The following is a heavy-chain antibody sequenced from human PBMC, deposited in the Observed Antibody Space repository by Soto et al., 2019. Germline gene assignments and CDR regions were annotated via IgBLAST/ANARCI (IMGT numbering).Heavy chain of an antibody. Sequence: PGGSLRLSCAASGFTFSSYSMNWVRQAPGKGLEWASYISSSSSTIYYADSVKGRFTISRDNAKNSLYLQMNSLRDEDTAVYYCARDVYYDSSGYYFPPPQTAPIFDYWGQGTLVTVS. D-gene: IGHD3-22*01. CDR2: ISSSSSTI. CDR1: GFTFSSYS. CDR3: ARDVYYDSSGYYFPPPQTAPIFDY. J-gene: IGHJ4*02. V-gene: IGHV3-48*02.